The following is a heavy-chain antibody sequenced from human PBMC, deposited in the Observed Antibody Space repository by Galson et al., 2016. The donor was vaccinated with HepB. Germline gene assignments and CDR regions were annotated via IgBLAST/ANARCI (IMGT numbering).Heavy chain of an antibody. V-gene: IGHV3-30*04. J-gene: IGHJ4*02. CDR3: ARGHSFGNGGAPTLYYSDR. Sequence: SLRLSCAASGFTFSTFALHWVRQAPGRGLEWLAIMSFDGSYKYYAESVRGRFSVSRDNSNNTLYLQMNNLRTDDTAVYFCARGHSFGNGGAPTLYYSDRWGQGTLVTVSS. CDR2: MSFDGSYK. D-gene: IGHD4-23*01. CDR1: GFTFSTFA.